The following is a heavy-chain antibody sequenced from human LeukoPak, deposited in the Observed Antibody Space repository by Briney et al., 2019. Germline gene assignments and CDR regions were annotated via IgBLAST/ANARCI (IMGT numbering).Heavy chain of an antibody. V-gene: IGHV3-21*01. D-gene: IGHD5-12*01. Sequence: GGSLRLSCAASGFTFSSYSMNWVRQAPGKGLEWVSSISSSSSYIYYADSVKGRFTISRDNAKNSLYLQMNSLRAEDTAVYYYASGYSGYDSGDYWGQGTLVTVSS. CDR1: GFTFSSYS. CDR3: ASGYSGYDSGDY. CDR2: ISSSSSYI. J-gene: IGHJ4*02.